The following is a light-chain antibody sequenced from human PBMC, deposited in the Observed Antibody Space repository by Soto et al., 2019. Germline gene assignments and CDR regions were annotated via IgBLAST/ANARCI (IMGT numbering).Light chain of an antibody. CDR3: QQANSFPRT. CDR2: TAS. CDR1: QDISTW. J-gene: IGKJ1*01. V-gene: IGKV1-12*01. Sequence: DIQMTQSPSSVSASVGDRVTITCRASQDISTWLAWYQVRPGKAPNLLISTASDLQPGVPSRFSGSGSGTVFTLPISSLQPEDVATYFCQQANSFPRTFGQGTKVEVK.